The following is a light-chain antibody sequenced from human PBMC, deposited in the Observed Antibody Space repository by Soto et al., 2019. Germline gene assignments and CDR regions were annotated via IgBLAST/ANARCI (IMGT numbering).Light chain of an antibody. V-gene: IGLV2-14*01. CDR2: EVT. Sequence: QSVLAQPASVSGSPGQSITISCSGTNRDVGGYNYVSWYQQYPGKAPKLIIYEVTYRPSGVSNRFSGSKSGNTASLTISGLQAEDEADYYCSSYSSSSDLEVIFGGGTKLTVL. CDR1: NRDVGGYNY. CDR3: SSYSSSSDLEVI. J-gene: IGLJ2*01.